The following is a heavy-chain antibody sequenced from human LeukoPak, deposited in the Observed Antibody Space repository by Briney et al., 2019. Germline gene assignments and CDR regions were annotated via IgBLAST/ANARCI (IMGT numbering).Heavy chain of an antibody. V-gene: IGHV3-33*01. Sequence: GGSLRLSCAASGFTFSSYGMHWVRQAPGKGLEWVAVIWYDGSNKYYADSVKGRFTISRDNSKNTLYLQMNSLRAEDTAVYYCARDGDGYNLGNYFDYWGQGTLVTVPS. J-gene: IGHJ4*02. D-gene: IGHD5-24*01. CDR2: IWYDGSNK. CDR3: ARDGDGYNLGNYFDY. CDR1: GFTFSSYG.